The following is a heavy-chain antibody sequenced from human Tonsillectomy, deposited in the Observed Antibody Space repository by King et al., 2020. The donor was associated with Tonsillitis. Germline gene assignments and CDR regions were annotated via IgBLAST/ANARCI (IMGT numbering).Heavy chain of an antibody. J-gene: IGHJ6*02. CDR1: GFTFSSYD. D-gene: IGHD4-17*01. CDR3: AREGSMTTVTTISGYGMDV. V-gene: IGHV3-13*01. Sequence: DVQLVESGGGLVQPGGSLRLSCAASGFTFSSYDMHWVRQATGKGLEWVSAIGTADDTYYPGSVKGRFTISRENAKNSLYLQMNSLRAGDTAVYYCAREGSMTTVTTISGYGMDVWGQGTTVTVSS. CDR2: IGTADDT.